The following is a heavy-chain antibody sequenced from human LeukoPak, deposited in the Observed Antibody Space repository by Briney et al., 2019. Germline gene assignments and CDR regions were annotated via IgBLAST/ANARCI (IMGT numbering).Heavy chain of an antibody. D-gene: IGHD6-13*01. CDR3: ARDLRSSGWYLELDAFDI. V-gene: IGHV3-21*01. CDR2: ISSSSSYI. Sequence: GGSLRLSCAASGFTFSSYSMNWVRQAPGKGLEWVSSISSSSSYIYYADSVKGRFTISRDNAKNSLYLQMNSLRAEDTAVYYCARDLRSSGWYLELDAFDIWGQGTMVTVSS. CDR1: GFTFSSYS. J-gene: IGHJ3*02.